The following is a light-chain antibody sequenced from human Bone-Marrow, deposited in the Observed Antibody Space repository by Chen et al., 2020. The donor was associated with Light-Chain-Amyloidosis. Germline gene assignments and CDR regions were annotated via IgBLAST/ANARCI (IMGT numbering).Light chain of an antibody. CDR2: KDS. CDR1: ALPKQY. Sequence: SYELTQPPSVSVSPGQTARSTCSGDALPKQYAYWYQQKPGQAPVLVIYKDSERPSGIPERFSGSSSGTTVTLPISGVQAEDEADYYCQSADSSGTYHWVFGGGTKLTVL. CDR3: QSADSSGTYHWV. J-gene: IGLJ3*02. V-gene: IGLV3-25*03.